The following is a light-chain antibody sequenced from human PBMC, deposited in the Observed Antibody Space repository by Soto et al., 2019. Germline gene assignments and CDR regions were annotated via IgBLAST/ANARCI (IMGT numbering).Light chain of an antibody. CDR1: ASDIGNYNW. CDR2: QVT. Sequence: QSVLTQPASVSGSPGQSITISCTGTASDIGNYNWVSWYQQHPGKAPKVLIYQVTSRPSGVSNRFSGSKSGNTASLTISGLQAEDEAHYYCGTWDTSLSVGGVFGGGTKVTVL. CDR3: GTWDTSLSVGGV. J-gene: IGLJ3*02. V-gene: IGLV2-14*01.